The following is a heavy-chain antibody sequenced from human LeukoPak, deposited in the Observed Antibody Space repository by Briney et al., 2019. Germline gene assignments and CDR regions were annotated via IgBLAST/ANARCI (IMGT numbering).Heavy chain of an antibody. V-gene: IGHV3-23*01. D-gene: IGHD3-16*01. J-gene: IGHJ4*02. CDR1: GFTFSTYA. Sequence: PGGSLRLSCAASGFTFSTYATSWVRQAPGKGLELIGTIGANTFYADSVRGRFTISRDNSKSTLYLQMTSLRPEDSAVYYCVRDVWGFDLWGQGTTVTVST. CDR3: VRDVWGFDL. CDR2: IGTIGANT.